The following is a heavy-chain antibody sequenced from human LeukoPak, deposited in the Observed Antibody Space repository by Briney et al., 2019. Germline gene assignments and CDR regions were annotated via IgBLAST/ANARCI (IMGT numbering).Heavy chain of an antibody. CDR1: GYTFTSYG. V-gene: IGHV1-18*01. J-gene: IGHJ5*02. CDR3: ARVDDILTGYYH. Sequence: ASVKVSCKASGYTFTSYGISWARQAPGQGLEWMGWISAYNGNTNYAQKLQGRVTMTTDTSTSTAYMALRSLRSDDTAVYYCARVDDILTGYYHWGQGTLVTVSS. D-gene: IGHD3-9*01. CDR2: ISAYNGNT.